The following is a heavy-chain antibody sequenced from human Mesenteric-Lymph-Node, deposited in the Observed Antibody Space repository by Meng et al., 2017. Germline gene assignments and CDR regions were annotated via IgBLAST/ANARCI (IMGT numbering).Heavy chain of an antibody. CDR1: EYTFTSYD. CDR2: MNPNSGNT. V-gene: IGHV1-8*01. J-gene: IGHJ6*02. D-gene: IGHD5-18*01. CDR3: AREDSGAMATYYYYGMDV. Sequence: ASVKVSCKASEYTFTSYDINWVRQATGQGLEWMGWMNPNSGNTGYAQKFQGRVTMTRNTSISTAYMELSSLRSEDTAVYYCAREDSGAMATYYYYGMDVWGQGTTVTVSS.